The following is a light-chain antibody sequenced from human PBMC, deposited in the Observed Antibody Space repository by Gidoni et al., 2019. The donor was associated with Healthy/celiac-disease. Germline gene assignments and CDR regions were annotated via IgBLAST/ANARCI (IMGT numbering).Light chain of an antibody. CDR3: QQYGSSPVP. V-gene: IGKV3-20*01. CDR1: QSVSSSY. J-gene: IGKJ1*01. CDR2: GAS. Sequence: EIVLTQSPGTLSLSPGERATLSCRASQSVSSSYLAWYQQKPGQSPMLLIYGASSRVIGIPDRFSGSGSGTYFTLTSSRREPEDFAVYYCQQYGSSPVPFGQGTKVEIK.